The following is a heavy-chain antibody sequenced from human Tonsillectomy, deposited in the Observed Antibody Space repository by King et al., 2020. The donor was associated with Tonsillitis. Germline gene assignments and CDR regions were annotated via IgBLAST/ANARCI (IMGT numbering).Heavy chain of an antibody. Sequence: VQLVESGGGVVQPGGSLRLSCAASGFTFDDYAMHWVRQAPGKGLEWVSLINGDGGSTYYADSVKGRFTISRDNSKNSLYLQMNSLRTDDTAFYYCAKAPGRWLHDGLDSWGQGTMVTVSS. CDR1: GFTFDDYA. J-gene: IGHJ3*02. CDR2: INGDGGST. CDR3: AKAPGRWLHDGLDS. V-gene: IGHV3-43*02. D-gene: IGHD4-23*01.